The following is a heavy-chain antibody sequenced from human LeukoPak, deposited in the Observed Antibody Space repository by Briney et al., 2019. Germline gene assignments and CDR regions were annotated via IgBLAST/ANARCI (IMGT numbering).Heavy chain of an antibody. J-gene: IGHJ6*02. CDR1: ADSISSYY. Sequence: SETLSLTCTVSADSISSYYWSWIRQPPAKGLEWIGYIYSSRSTNYNPSLKSRVTISGDTSKNQFSLKLSSVTAADTAVYYCARVDEGGYYYYGMDVWGQGTTVTVSS. V-gene: IGHV4-59*01. CDR3: ARVDEGGYYYYGMDV. D-gene: IGHD3-16*01. CDR2: IYSSRST.